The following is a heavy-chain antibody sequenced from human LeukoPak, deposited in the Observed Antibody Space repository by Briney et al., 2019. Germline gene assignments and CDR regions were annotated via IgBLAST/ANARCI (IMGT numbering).Heavy chain of an antibody. V-gene: IGHV3-23*01. CDR1: GFTFSSYA. D-gene: IGHD3-10*01. Sequence: PGGSLRFSCAASGFTFSSYAMSWVRQAPGKGLEWVSAISGSGGSTYYADSVKGRFTISRDNSKNTLYLQMNSLRAEDTAVYYCAKSRGYYYGSGTNWGQGTLVTVSS. J-gene: IGHJ4*02. CDR2: ISGSGGST. CDR3: AKSRGYYYGSGTN.